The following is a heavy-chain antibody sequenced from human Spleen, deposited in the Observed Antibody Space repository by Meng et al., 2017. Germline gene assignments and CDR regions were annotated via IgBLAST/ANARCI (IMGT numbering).Heavy chain of an antibody. D-gene: IGHD3-22*01. V-gene: IGHV6-1*01. CDR1: GDSVSCNIDA. CDR2: TYYRSKWYN. J-gene: IGHJ4*02. Sequence: VHLQTAGPGLGNARQILSLPGSSSGDSVSCNIDAWNWIRQSPSRGLWWLGRTYYRSKWYNDYAVSVKSRITINPDTSKNQFSLQLNSVTPEDTAVYYCARGWLTLDYWGQGTLVTVSS. CDR3: ARGWLTLDY.